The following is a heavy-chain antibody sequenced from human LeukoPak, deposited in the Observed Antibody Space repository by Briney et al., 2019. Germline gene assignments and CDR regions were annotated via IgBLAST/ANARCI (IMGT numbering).Heavy chain of an antibody. V-gene: IGHV3-30*02. CDR1: GFTFSSYG. J-gene: IGHJ3*02. CDR3: AKDFLPYYDILTGYSHDAFDI. D-gene: IGHD3-9*01. Sequence: GGSLRLSCAASGFTFSSYGMHWVRQAPGKGLEWVAFIRYDGSNKYYADSVKGRFTIPRDNSKNTLYLQMNSLRAEDTAVYYCAKDFLPYYDILTGYSHDAFDIWGQGTMVTVSS. CDR2: IRYDGSNK.